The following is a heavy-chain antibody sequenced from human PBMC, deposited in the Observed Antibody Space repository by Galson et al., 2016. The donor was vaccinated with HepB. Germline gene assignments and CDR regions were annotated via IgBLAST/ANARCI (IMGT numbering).Heavy chain of an antibody. J-gene: IGHJ4*02. V-gene: IGHV4-39*02. D-gene: IGHD2-15*01. CDR1: GGSISSFGYS. Sequence: ETLSLTCTVSGGSISSFGYSWAWIYQPPGQGLEWIGTIYHSGTTHYTPSLQSRVTISVDTSRNQFSLNLNSVTAAETAVFYCAREATYCSDGSCYPGPFDYWGQGTVVIVSS. CDR3: AREATYCSDGSCYPGPFDY. CDR2: IYHSGTT.